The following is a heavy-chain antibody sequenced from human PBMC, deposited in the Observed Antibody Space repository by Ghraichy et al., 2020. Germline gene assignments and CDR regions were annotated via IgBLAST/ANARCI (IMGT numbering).Heavy chain of an antibody. CDR2: IYHGGST. D-gene: IGHD3-22*01. Sequence: ESLNISCSVSGGSISSSSWWTWVRQPPGKGLEWVGEIYHGGSTNYNPSLKSRLTISLDQSKNQFSLEFNSVTAADTAVYYCARKGEYDYSDSSGYYYGYYLDFWGQGTLFTVSS. CDR3: ARKGEYDYSDSSGYYYGYYLDF. V-gene: IGHV4-4*02. J-gene: IGHJ4*02. CDR1: GGSISSSSW.